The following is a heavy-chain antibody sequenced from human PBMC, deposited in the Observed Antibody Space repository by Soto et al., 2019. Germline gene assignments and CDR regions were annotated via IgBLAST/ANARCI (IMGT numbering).Heavy chain of an antibody. D-gene: IGHD3-22*01. CDR2: IYTSGST. CDR3: ASSWYYDSSGYLDY. V-gene: IGHV4-4*07. Sequence: SETLSLTCTVSGGSISSYYWSWIRQPAGKGLEWIGRIYTSGSTNYNPSLKSRVTMSVDTSKNQFSLKLSSVTAADTAVYYCASSWYYDSSGYLDYWGQGTLVTVSS. CDR1: GGSISSYY. J-gene: IGHJ4*02.